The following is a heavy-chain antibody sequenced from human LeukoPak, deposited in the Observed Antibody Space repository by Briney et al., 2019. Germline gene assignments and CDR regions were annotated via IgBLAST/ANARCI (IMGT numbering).Heavy chain of an antibody. CDR1: GGSIGSTSYY. D-gene: IGHD3-10*01. J-gene: IGHJ4*02. Sequence: SETLSLTCIVSGGSIGSTSYYWGWIRQPPGKGLEWIGSIYYTGSTYYNPSLKSRVTISVDTSKNQFSLKLSSVTAADTALYYCARAGPYGSGSYPDYWGQGTLVTVSS. V-gene: IGHV4-39*07. CDR3: ARAGPYGSGSYPDY. CDR2: IYYTGST.